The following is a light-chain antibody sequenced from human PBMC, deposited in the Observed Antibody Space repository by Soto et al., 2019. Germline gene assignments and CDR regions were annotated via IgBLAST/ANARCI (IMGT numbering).Light chain of an antibody. CDR1: QTVYSN. CDR3: QQYSTWPPIT. V-gene: IGKV3-15*01. CDR2: AAS. Sequence: EVVMTQSPVTLSVSPGETATLSCRASQTVYSNLAWYQQKPGQAPRLLIHAASTRASGVPARFSGSGSGTEFTLTISSLQSEDFAVYYCQQYSTWPPITFCPGTRLDIK. J-gene: IGKJ5*01.